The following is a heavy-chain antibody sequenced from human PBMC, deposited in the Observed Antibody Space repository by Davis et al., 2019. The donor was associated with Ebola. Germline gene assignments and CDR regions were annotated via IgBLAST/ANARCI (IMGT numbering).Heavy chain of an antibody. Sequence: MPSDTLSLTCTVPGGSISSGSYYWSWLRQPPGKGLEWIGYIYYSGSTNYNPSLKSRVTISVDTSKNQFSLKLSSVTAADTAVYYCARQGYSSGWYNDYWGQGTLVTVSS. D-gene: IGHD6-19*01. CDR3: ARQGYSSGWYNDY. CDR1: GGSISSGSYY. J-gene: IGHJ4*02. CDR2: IYYSGST. V-gene: IGHV4-61*01.